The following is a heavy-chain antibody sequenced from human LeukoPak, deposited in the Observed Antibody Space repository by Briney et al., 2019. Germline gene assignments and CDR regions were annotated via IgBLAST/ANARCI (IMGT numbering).Heavy chain of an antibody. D-gene: IGHD4-17*01. V-gene: IGHV3-9*03. Sequence: GRSLRLSCAASGFTFDDYAMHWVRQAPGKGLEWVSGISWNSGSIGYADSVKGRFTISRDNAKNSLYLQMNSLRAEDMALYYCAKDAGDYDYCDYWGQGTLVTVSS. CDR3: AKDAGDYDYCDY. CDR1: GFTFDDYA. J-gene: IGHJ4*02. CDR2: ISWNSGSI.